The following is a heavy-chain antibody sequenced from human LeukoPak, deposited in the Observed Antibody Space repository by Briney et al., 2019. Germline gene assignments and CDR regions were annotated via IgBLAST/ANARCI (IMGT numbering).Heavy chain of an antibody. Sequence: GGSLRLSCAASGFTFSVYSMNWVRQAPGRGPEWVSHISSGSTIIYYADSVKGRFTISRDNAKNSLYLQMNSLRTEDTGVYYCVRVLGDGYATWGQGTLVIVSS. D-gene: IGHD5-24*01. CDR1: GFTFSVYS. CDR3: VRVLGDGYAT. CDR2: ISSGSTII. J-gene: IGHJ5*02. V-gene: IGHV3-48*04.